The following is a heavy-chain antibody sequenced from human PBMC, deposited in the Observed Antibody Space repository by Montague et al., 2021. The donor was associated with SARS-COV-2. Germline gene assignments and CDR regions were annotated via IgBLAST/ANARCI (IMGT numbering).Heavy chain of an antibody. CDR3: ARRGYTGSDYFDY. J-gene: IGHJ4*02. CDR2: VYHSGYT. CDR1: GFSISSGFY. Sequence: SETLSLTCSVSGFSISSGFYWAWIRQSPGKGPEWLGTVYHSGYTHYNPSLKGRVTVSIDTSKNQFSLTVTSVTAADTAVYFCARRGYTGSDYFDYWGQGTLVTVSS. V-gene: IGHV4-38-2*01. D-gene: IGHD5-12*01.